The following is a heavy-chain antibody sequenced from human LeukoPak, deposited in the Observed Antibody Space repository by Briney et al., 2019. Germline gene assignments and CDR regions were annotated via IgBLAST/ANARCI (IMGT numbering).Heavy chain of an antibody. V-gene: IGHV1-69*04. Sequence: GASVKVSCKASGGTFSSYAISWVRQAPGQGLEWMGRIIPILCIANYAQKFQGRVTITADKSTSTAYMELSSLRSEDTAVYYCARDSREQWLVEFYGMDVWGQGTTVTVSS. J-gene: IGHJ6*02. CDR1: GGTFSSYA. CDR2: IIPILCIA. D-gene: IGHD6-19*01. CDR3: ARDSREQWLVEFYGMDV.